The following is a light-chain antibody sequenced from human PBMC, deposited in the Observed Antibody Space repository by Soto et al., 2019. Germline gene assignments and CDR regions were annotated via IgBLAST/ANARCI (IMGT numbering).Light chain of an antibody. J-gene: IGLJ1*01. Sequence: QSVLTQPASVSGSPGQSIIISCTGASSDVGRYNYVSWYQQHPGKAPKLIIYEVNNRPSGVSNRFSGSKSGNTASLTISGLQTEDEADYYCSSYTSSSTGVFGTGTKVTVL. CDR3: SSYTSSSTGV. CDR1: SSDVGRYNY. V-gene: IGLV2-14*01. CDR2: EVN.